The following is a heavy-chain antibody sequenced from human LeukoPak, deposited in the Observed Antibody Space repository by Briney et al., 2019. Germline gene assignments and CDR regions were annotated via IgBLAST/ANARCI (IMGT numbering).Heavy chain of an antibody. V-gene: IGHV4-39*07. J-gene: IGHJ5*02. Sequence: NPSETLSLTCTVSGGSISSSSYYWGWIRQPPGKGLEWIGSIYYSGSTYYNPSLKSRVTISVDTSKNQFSLELSSVTAADTAVYYCARDVRQKPGLRGLDPWGQGILVTVSS. CDR2: IYYSGST. CDR3: ARDVRQKPGLRGLDP. CDR1: GGSISSSSYY.